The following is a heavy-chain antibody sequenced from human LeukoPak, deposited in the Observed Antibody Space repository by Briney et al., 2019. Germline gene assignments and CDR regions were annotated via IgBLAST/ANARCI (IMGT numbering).Heavy chain of an antibody. CDR1: GYTFIDSY. Sequence: ASVKVSCKASGYTFIDSYIHWVRQAPGQGLEWMGWINPNSGGTNYAQKFQGRVTMTRDSSISTAYMELSSLRSDDTAVYFCAREGVRQWLVPFDSWGQGTLVTVSS. CDR3: AREGVRQWLVPFDS. V-gene: IGHV1-2*02. J-gene: IGHJ4*02. D-gene: IGHD6-19*01. CDR2: INPNSGGT.